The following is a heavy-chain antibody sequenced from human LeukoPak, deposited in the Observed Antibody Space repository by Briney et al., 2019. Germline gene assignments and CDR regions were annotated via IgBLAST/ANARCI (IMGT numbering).Heavy chain of an antibody. CDR1: GFTFSSYA. V-gene: IGHV3-23*01. D-gene: IGHD3-22*01. J-gene: IGHJ4*02. Sequence: GGSLRLSCAASGFTFSSYAMSWVRQAPGKGLEWVSAISGSGGSTYYTDSVKGRFTISRDNSKNTLYLQMNSLRAEDTAVYYCAKSLPNYYDSSGYSGFDYWGQGTLVTVSS. CDR2: ISGSGGST. CDR3: AKSLPNYYDSSGYSGFDY.